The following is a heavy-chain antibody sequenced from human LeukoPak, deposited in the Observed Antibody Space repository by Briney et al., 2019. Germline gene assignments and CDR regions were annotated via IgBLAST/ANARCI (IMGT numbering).Heavy chain of an antibody. J-gene: IGHJ4*02. CDR1: AFTFSIYA. CDR2: ITSSGRYI. V-gene: IGHV3-23*01. CDR3: ARDRDWNSGFDH. Sequence: GGSLRLSCAASAFTFSIYAMNWVRQAPGKGLEWVSSITSSGRYIYYADSVKGRFTISRDNSKNTLYLQMNSLRAEATAVYYCARDRDWNSGFDHWGQGTLVTVSS. D-gene: IGHD1-7*01.